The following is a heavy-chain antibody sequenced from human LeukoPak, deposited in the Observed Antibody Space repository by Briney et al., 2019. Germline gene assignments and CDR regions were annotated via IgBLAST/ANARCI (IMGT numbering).Heavy chain of an antibody. D-gene: IGHD3-22*01. CDR1: GSTFRNYA. J-gene: IGHJ4*02. CDR2: ISGSGGST. CDR3: ARVAPDYYDPGDY. V-gene: IGHV3-23*01. Sequence: GGSLRLSCAASGSTFRNYAMNWVRQAPGKGLECVSVISGSGGSTSYADSVKGRFTISRDNARNSLYLQMNSLRAEDTAVYYCARVAPDYYDPGDYWGQGTLVTVSS.